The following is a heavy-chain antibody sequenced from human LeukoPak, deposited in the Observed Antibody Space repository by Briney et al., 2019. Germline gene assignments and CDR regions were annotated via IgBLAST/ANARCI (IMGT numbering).Heavy chain of an antibody. V-gene: IGHV3-7*03. CDR2: VNQGGTQK. D-gene: IGHD6-6*01. CDR3: AKEPQYSSSSVRGTG. CDR1: GFNFSSQW. Sequence: GGSLRLSCAASGFNFSSQWMSWVRQAPGKGLEWVANVNQGGTQKYYVDSVKGRFTISRDNSKNTLYLQMNSLRAEDTAVYYCAKEPQYSSSSVRGTGWGQGTLVTVSS. J-gene: IGHJ4*02.